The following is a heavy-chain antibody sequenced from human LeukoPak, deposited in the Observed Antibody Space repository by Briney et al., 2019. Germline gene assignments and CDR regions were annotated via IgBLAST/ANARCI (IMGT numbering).Heavy chain of an antibody. CDR3: ARGVGDDYVWGSYRFLNWFDP. CDR1: GGSFSGYY. D-gene: IGHD3-16*02. Sequence: PSETLSLTCAVYGGSFSGYYWSWIRPPPGKGLEWIGEINHSGSTNYNPSLKSRVTISVDTSKNQFSLKLSSVTAADTAVYYCARGVGDDYVWGSYRFLNWFDPWGQGTLVTVSS. V-gene: IGHV4-34*01. CDR2: INHSGST. J-gene: IGHJ5*02.